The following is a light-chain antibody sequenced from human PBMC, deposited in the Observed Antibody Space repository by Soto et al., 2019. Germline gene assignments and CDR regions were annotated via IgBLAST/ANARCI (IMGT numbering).Light chain of an antibody. J-gene: IGLJ2*01. Sequence: QSALTQPASVSGSPGQSITISCTGTSSDVGSYNLVSWYQQYPGKAPKLMIYEGSKRPSGVSNRFSGSKSGNTASLTISGLQAEDEADYYCCSYACETTLVFCGGTKLTVL. CDR2: EGS. V-gene: IGLV2-23*01. CDR1: SSDVGSYNL. CDR3: CSYACETTLV.